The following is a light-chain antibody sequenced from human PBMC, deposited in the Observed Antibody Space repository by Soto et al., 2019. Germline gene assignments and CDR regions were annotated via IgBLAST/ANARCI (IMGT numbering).Light chain of an antibody. CDR3: QQYGNSPYT. CDR1: QSVSSTY. V-gene: IGKV3-20*01. CDR2: AAS. Sequence: EIVLTQSPSTLSLSPGERATLSCRASQSVSSTYLGWYQQKPGQAPRLLIYAASARATGIPDRFSGSGSGTDFTLSISRLEPEDFAVYYCQQYGNSPYTFGQGTKLEIK. J-gene: IGKJ2*01.